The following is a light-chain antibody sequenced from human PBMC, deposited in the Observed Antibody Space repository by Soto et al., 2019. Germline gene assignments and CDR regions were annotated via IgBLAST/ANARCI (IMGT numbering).Light chain of an antibody. Sequence: EFVLTQPPGTLSLSPGERATLSCRASQSVGSNYLAWYQQKPGQAPRLLIYGASRRATGIPDRFSGSGSGTDFTLTISRLEPEDFAVYYCQQRSNWPPVNFGGGTKVDNK. J-gene: IGKJ4*01. CDR1: QSVGSNY. CDR3: QQRSNWPPVN. V-gene: IGKV3D-20*02. CDR2: GAS.